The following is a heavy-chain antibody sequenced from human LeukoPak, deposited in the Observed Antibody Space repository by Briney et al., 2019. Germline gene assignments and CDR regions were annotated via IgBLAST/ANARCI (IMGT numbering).Heavy chain of an antibody. Sequence: TLSLTCTVSGGSISSGGYYWSWIRQPAGKGLEWIGRIYTSGSTNYNPSLKSRVTISVDTSKNQFSLKLSSVTAADTAVYYCAREGGSSGSYYYYYYYMDVWGKGTTVTISS. J-gene: IGHJ6*03. CDR3: AREGGSSGSYYYYYYYMDV. CDR1: GGSISSGGYY. V-gene: IGHV4-61*02. CDR2: IYTSGST. D-gene: IGHD1-26*01.